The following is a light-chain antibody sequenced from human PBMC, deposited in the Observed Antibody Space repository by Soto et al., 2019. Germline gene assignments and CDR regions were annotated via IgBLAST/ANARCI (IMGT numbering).Light chain of an antibody. J-gene: IGKJ1*01. CDR1: EKINKW. Sequence: DIQMTQSPSTLSSSVGDSVTITCRASEKINKWLAWYQQEPGKAPKLLISDASSLESGVPSRFSGSGSGTEFSLTISSLQPDDFATYYCQQCNSYPWTFGQGIKVEIK. CDR2: DAS. CDR3: QQCNSYPWT. V-gene: IGKV1-5*01.